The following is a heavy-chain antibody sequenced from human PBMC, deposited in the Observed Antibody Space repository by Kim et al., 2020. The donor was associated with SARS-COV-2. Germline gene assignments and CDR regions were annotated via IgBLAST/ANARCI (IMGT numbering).Heavy chain of an antibody. CDR2: INPSGGST. J-gene: IGHJ3*02. D-gene: IGHD3-10*01. Sequence: ASVKVSCKASGYTFTSYYMHWVRQAPGQGLEWMGIINPSGGSTSYAQKFQGRVTMTRDTSTSTVYMELSSLRSEDTAVYYCARDFQLLWFGAEAFDIWGQGTMVTVSS. CDR3: ARDFQLLWFGAEAFDI. V-gene: IGHV1-46*01. CDR1: GYTFTSYY.